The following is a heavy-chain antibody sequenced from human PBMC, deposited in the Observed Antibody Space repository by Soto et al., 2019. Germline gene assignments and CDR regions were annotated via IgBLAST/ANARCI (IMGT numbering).Heavy chain of an antibody. Sequence: ASVKVSCKASGYTFTNYYLHWVRQAPGQGLEWVGMINPSARSASYAQKLRGRLTMDRDTSTTTVYMELGRLTFEDTAVYFCARDNSAANGVLDHWGQGTLVIVSS. J-gene: IGHJ4*02. CDR3: ARDNSAANGVLDH. V-gene: IGHV1-46*04. D-gene: IGHD1-1*01. CDR1: GYTFTNYY. CDR2: INPSARSA.